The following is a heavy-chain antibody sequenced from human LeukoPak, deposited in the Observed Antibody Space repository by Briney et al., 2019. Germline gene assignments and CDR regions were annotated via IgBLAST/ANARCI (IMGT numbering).Heavy chain of an antibody. J-gene: IGHJ6*02. CDR2: INSDVSST. V-gene: IGHV3-74*01. CDR1: GFTFSNYW. D-gene: IGHD6-13*01. CDR3: ARGTSEYSSSWYGMDV. Sequence: PGGSLRLSCVASGFTFSNYWMHWVRQAPGKGLVWVSRINSDVSSTSYADSVKGRFTISRDNAKNTLYLQMNSLRAEDTAVYYCARGTSEYSSSWYGMDVWGQGTTVTVSS.